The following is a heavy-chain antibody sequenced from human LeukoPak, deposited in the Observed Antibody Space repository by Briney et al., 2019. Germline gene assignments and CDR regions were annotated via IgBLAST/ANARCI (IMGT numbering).Heavy chain of an antibody. Sequence: AGGSLRLSCAASGFTVSSNYMSWVRQAPGKGLEWVSVIYSGGSTYYADSVKGRFTISRDNSKNTLYLQMNSLRAEDTAVYYCAKDYRAFYLAVAEVFDYWGQGTLVTVSS. CDR1: GFTVSSNY. CDR3: AKDYRAFYLAVAEVFDY. V-gene: IGHV3-53*01. CDR2: IYSGGST. D-gene: IGHD6-19*01. J-gene: IGHJ4*02.